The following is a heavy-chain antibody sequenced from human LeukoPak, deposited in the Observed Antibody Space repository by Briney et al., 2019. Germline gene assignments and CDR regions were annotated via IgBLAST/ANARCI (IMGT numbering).Heavy chain of an antibody. D-gene: IGHD3-22*01. CDR2: INGDGSTI. CDR3: AKVSTYYYDGSGYSHFDY. CDR1: GFTFSSNW. J-gene: IGHJ4*02. V-gene: IGHV3-74*01. Sequence: AGGSLRLSCAASGFTFSSNWMHWVRQAPGKGLVWVSRINGDGSTINYADSVKGRFTISRDNAKNTLYLQMNSLRAEDTAVCYCAKVSTYYYDGSGYSHFDYWGQGTLVTVSS.